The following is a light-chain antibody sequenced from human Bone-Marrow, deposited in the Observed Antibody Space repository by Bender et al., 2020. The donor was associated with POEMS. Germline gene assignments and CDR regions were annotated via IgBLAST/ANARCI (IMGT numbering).Light chain of an antibody. CDR3: CSYINGNTWV. V-gene: IGLV2-23*02. Sequence: QSALTQPASVSGSPGQSITISCTGTSSDVGSYNLVSWYQQHPGKAPKLMIYEVTKRPSGVSSRFSGSKSGNRASLTISGLQPEDEAHYYCCSYINGNTWVFGGGTQLTVL. CDR1: SSDVGSYNL. J-gene: IGLJ3*02. CDR2: EVT.